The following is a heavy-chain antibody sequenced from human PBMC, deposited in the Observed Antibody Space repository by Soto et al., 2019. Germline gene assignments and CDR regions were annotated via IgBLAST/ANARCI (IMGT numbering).Heavy chain of an antibody. D-gene: IGHD6-13*01. V-gene: IGHV1-69*06. CDR3: ARDIKRAAAAGYYYYNAMDV. CDR1: GGTFSSYG. J-gene: IGHJ6*02. CDR2: IIPIFDTS. Sequence: ASVMVSCKASGGTFSSYGINWVRQAPGQGLEWMGGIIPIFDTSNSAQKFQGRVTIIADKSTSTVYMELSSLRSEDTAVYYCARDIKRAAAAGYYYYNAMDVWGQGTTVTVSS.